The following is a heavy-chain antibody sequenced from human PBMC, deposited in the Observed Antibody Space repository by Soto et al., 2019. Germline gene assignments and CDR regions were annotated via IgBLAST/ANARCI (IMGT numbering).Heavy chain of an antibody. J-gene: IGHJ4*02. D-gene: IGHD6-19*01. Sequence: PSETLSLTCTVSGGSFSGYYWSWIRQPPGKGLEWIGEINHSGSTNYNPSLKSRVTISVDTSKNQFSLKLSSVTAADTAVYYCARDLGIAVAGTQDYWGQGTLVTVSS. CDR2: INHSGST. CDR1: GGSFSGYY. CDR3: ARDLGIAVAGTQDY. V-gene: IGHV4-34*01.